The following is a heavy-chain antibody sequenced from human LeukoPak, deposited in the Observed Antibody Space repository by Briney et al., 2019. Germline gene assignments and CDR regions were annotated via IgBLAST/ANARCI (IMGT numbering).Heavy chain of an antibody. CDR1: GFTFSSYA. V-gene: IGHV3-23*01. CDR2: ISGSGGST. CDR3: AKQALQGYDFWSDDIEDYFDY. J-gene: IGHJ4*02. Sequence: SGGSLRLSCAASGFTFSSYAMSWVRQAPGKGLEWVSAISGSGGSTYYADSVKGRFTISRDNSKNTLYLQMNSLRAEDTAVYYCAKQALQGYDFWSDDIEDYFDYWGQGTLVTVSS. D-gene: IGHD3-3*01.